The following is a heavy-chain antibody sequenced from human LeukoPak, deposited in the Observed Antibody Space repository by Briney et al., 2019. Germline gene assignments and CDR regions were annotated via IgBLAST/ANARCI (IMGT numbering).Heavy chain of an antibody. CDR3: ARDDYDNSGSY. Sequence: GGSLRLSCAASGLTFSRDAMNWVRQAPGMGLEWVSYISGSGEKIYYADSVKGRFTISRDNAKNSLNLQMNSLRVEDTAVYYCARDDYDNSGSYWGQGTLVTVSS. CDR2: ISGSGEKI. J-gene: IGHJ4*02. D-gene: IGHD3-22*01. CDR1: GLTFSRDA. V-gene: IGHV3-48*04.